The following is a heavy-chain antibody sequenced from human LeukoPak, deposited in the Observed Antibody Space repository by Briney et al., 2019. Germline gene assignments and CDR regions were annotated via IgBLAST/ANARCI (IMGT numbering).Heavy chain of an antibody. CDR2: ISISGSKT. CDR1: EFDFSSHA. CDR3: AKDGGLWVSAHWGDS. J-gene: IGHJ4*02. D-gene: IGHD7-27*01. Sequence: PRGSLRLSCAASEFDFSSHAMTWVRQAPGKGLEWVSAISISGSKTYYADSVKGRFTVSRDDSKNTLYLQMNSLRAEDTAVYYCAKDGGLWVSAHWGDSWGRGTLVTVPS. V-gene: IGHV3-23*01.